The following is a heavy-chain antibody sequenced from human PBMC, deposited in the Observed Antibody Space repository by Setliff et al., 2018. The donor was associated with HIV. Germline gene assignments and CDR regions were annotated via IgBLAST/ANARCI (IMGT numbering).Heavy chain of an antibody. J-gene: IGHJ4*02. V-gene: IGHV3-23*01. CDR1: GFTFSNYD. D-gene: IGHD1-1*01. CDR2: ITGGGYNT. Sequence: PGGSLRLSCAASGFTFSNYDMSWVRQAPGRGLEWVSTITGGGYNTYYADSVKGRFTISRDNSQNTLYLQMNSLGAEDTAVYYCALAWGYNKWYYFDYWGQGTLVTVSS. CDR3: ALAWGYNKWYYFDY.